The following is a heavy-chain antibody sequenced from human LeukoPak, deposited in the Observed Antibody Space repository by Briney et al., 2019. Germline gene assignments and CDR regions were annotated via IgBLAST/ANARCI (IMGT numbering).Heavy chain of an antibody. CDR3: ARARLTYSSSWYKWFDP. CDR1: GGSISSSSYY. J-gene: IGHJ5*02. V-gene: IGHV4-39*02. D-gene: IGHD6-13*01. Sequence: PSETLSLTCTVSGGSISSSSYYWGWIRQPPGKGLEWIGSIYYSGSTYYNPSLKSRVTISVDTSKNHFSQKLSSVTAADTAVYYCARARLTYSSSWYKWFDPWGQGTLVTVSS. CDR2: IYYSGST.